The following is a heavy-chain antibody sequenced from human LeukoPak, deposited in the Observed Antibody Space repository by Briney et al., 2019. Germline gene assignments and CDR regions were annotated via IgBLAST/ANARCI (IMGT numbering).Heavy chain of an antibody. D-gene: IGHD6-13*01. Sequence: PGGSLRLSCAASGFTFSSYWMTWVRQAPGKGLEWVANIKQDGSEKYYVDSVKGRFTISRDNADNSLYLQMNSLRAEDTAVYYCAKMSIAAAGRDYWGQGTLVTVSS. CDR2: IKQDGSEK. V-gene: IGHV3-7*02. CDR1: GFTFSSYW. CDR3: AKMSIAAAGRDY. J-gene: IGHJ4*02.